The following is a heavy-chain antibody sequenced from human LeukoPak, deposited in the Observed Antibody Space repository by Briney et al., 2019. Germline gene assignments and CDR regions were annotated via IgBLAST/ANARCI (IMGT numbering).Heavy chain of an antibody. D-gene: IGHD3-22*01. Sequence: PSETLSLTCAVYGASFSGYYWSWIRQPPGKGLEWIGEINHSGSTNYNPSLKSRVTISVDTSKNQFSLKLSSVTAADTAVYYCARGSVDYYDSSGYYYGWFDPWGQGTLVTVPS. CDR2: INHSGST. CDR3: ARGSVDYYDSSGYYYGWFDP. J-gene: IGHJ5*02. CDR1: GASFSGYY. V-gene: IGHV4-34*01.